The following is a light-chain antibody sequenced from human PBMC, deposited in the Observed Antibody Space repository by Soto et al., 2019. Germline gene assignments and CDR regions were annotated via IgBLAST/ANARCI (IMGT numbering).Light chain of an antibody. Sequence: DIVMTQSPDSLAVSLGERATINCKSSQSVLYSSNNKNYLAWYQQKPGQHPKLLIYWASTRESGVPDRFSGSGSETDFTLTISSLQAEDVEVYYCQKYYSTPTWTFGQGTKVDIK. CDR3: QKYYSTPTWT. V-gene: IGKV4-1*01. CDR1: QSVLYSSNNKNY. CDR2: WAS. J-gene: IGKJ1*01.